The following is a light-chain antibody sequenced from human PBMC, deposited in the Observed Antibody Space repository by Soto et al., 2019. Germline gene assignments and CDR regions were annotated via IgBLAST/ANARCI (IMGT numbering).Light chain of an antibody. Sequence: EIVLTQSPATLSLSPGERATLSCRASQSVSSYLAWYQQKPGQAPRLLIYGASSRATGIPVRFSGSGSGTDFTLTISRLEPEDFAVYYCQQYGDSLSITFGQGTRLE. V-gene: IGKV3-20*01. J-gene: IGKJ5*01. CDR1: QSVSSY. CDR3: QQYGDSLSIT. CDR2: GAS.